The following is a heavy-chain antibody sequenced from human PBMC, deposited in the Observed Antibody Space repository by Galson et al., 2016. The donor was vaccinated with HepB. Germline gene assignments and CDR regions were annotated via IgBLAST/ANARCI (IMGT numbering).Heavy chain of an antibody. CDR2: LYYSGST. CDR3: ARGNYSAFDI. D-gene: IGHD3-10*01. Sequence: SETLSLTCTVSGGSISSSSYFWGWIRQPPGKGLEWIGNLYYSGSTYYSPSLKGRVTISVDTSKNQFSLKLSSVTAADTAVYYCARGNYSAFDIWGQGTMVTVSS. J-gene: IGHJ3*02. CDR1: GGSISSSSYF. V-gene: IGHV4-39*07.